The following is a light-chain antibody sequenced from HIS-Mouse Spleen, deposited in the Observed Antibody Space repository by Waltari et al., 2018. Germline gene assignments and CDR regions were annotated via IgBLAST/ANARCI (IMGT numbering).Light chain of an antibody. CDR1: SSDVGSYNL. Sequence: QSALTQPASVSGSPGQSITISCTRTSSDVGSYNLVAWYQQHPGKAPKRMIYEGSKRPSGVSNRFSGSKSGNTASLTISGLQAEDEADYYCCSYAGSSTYVFGTGTKVTVL. V-gene: IGLV2-23*01. CDR3: CSYAGSSTYV. CDR2: EGS. J-gene: IGLJ1*01.